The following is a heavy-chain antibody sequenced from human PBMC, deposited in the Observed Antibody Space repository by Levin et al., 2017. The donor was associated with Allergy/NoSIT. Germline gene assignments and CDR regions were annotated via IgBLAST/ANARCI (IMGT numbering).Heavy chain of an antibody. D-gene: IGHD2-15*01. V-gene: IGHV4-4*02. CDR1: GGSISTDNW. J-gene: IGHJ4*02. Sequence: RSGGSLRLSCAVSGGSISTDNWWSWLRQPPGKGLEWIGEIYRSGDTNHNPSLRSRVTMSVDKSKNHFSLKLSSVTAADTAVYYCATAAGLFCSGVSCSYSVHYWGQGALVTVSS. CDR3: ATAAGLFCSGVSCSYSVHY. CDR2: IYRSGDT.